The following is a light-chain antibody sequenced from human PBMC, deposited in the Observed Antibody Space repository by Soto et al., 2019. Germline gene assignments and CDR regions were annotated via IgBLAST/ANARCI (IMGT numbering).Light chain of an antibody. J-gene: IGKJ2*01. CDR3: QQYYGSPYT. V-gene: IGKV3-20*01. CDR1: QTVRNNY. CDR2: DAS. Sequence: EFVLTQSPGTLSLSPGERATLSCRASQTVRNNYLAWYQQKPGQAPRLLIYDASSRATGIPDRFSGGGSGTDFTLTISALQAEDVAVYYCQQYYGSPYTFGQGTKVDIK.